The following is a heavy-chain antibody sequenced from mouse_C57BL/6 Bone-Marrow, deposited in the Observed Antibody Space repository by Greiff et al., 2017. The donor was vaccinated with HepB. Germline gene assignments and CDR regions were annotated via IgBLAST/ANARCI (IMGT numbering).Heavy chain of an antibody. Sequence: VKLMESGAELVRPGASVTLSCKASGYTFTDYEMHWVKQTPVHGLEWIGAIDPETGGTAYNQKFKGKAILTADKSSSTAYMELRSLTSEDSAVYYCTRDGNGFAYWGQGTLVTVSA. CDR2: IDPETGGT. CDR3: TRDGNGFAY. D-gene: IGHD2-1*01. J-gene: IGHJ3*01. V-gene: IGHV1-15*01. CDR1: GYTFTDYE.